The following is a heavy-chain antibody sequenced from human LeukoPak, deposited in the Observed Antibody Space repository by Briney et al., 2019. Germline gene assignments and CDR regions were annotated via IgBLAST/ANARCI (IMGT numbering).Heavy chain of an antibody. CDR1: GFTFSNYA. Sequence: PGRSLRLSCAASGFTFSNYAMHWVRQAPGKGLEWVAAISHDGNNPYYAGSVNGRFTISRDNSKNTLSLHMNSLRAEDTAIYYCARGAVTTVYYYTMDVWGQGTTVTVSS. J-gene: IGHJ6*02. V-gene: IGHV3-30-3*01. CDR3: ARGAVTTVYYYTMDV. D-gene: IGHD4-11*01. CDR2: ISHDGNNP.